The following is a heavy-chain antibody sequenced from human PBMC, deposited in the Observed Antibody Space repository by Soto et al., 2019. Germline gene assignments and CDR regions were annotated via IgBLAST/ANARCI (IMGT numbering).Heavy chain of an antibody. CDR1: GFTFSSYD. V-gene: IGHV3-13*01. J-gene: IGHJ4*02. CDR3: ARKLAYCGGDCPFDY. CDR2: IGTAGDT. Sequence: GGSLRLSCAASGFTFSSYDMHWVRQATGKGLEWVSAIGTAGDTYYPGSVKGRFNISRENAKNSLYLQMNSLRAGDTAVYYCARKLAYCGGDCPFDYWGQGTLVTVSS. D-gene: IGHD2-21*02.